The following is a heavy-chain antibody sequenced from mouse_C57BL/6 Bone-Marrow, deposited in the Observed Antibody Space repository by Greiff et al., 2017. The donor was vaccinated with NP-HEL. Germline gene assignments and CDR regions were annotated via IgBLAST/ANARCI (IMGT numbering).Heavy chain of an antibody. V-gene: IGHV5-4*01. CDR2: ISDGGSYT. CDR1: GFTFSSYA. Sequence: DVQLVESGGGLVKPGGSLKLSCAASGFTFSSYAMSWVRQTPEKRLEWVATISDGGSYTYYPDNVKGRFTISRDNAKNNLYLQMSHLKSEDTAMYYCARTGTFLAYWGQGTLITVSA. J-gene: IGHJ3*01. D-gene: IGHD4-1*01. CDR3: ARTGTFLAY.